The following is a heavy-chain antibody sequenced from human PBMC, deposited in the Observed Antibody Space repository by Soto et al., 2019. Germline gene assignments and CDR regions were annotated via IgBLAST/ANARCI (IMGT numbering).Heavy chain of an antibody. CDR1: GYTFTSYG. J-gene: IGHJ6*02. Sequence: QVQLVQSGAEVKKPGASVKVSCKASGYTFTSYGISWVRQAPGQGLEWMGWISAYNGNTNYAQKLQGRVTMTTDTSTSTAYMELRSLISDDTAVYYCARDGVDTATGYYYGMDVWGQGTTVTVSS. D-gene: IGHD5-18*01. V-gene: IGHV1-18*01. CDR2: ISAYNGNT. CDR3: ARDGVDTATGYYYGMDV.